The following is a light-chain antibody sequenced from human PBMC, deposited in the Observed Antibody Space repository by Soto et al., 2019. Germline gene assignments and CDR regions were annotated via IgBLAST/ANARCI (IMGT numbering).Light chain of an antibody. Sequence: DIVMTQSPATLSVSLGERATLSCRASQNVDISLAWYQQKPGQAPRLLIYGASTRAPGNPARCSGSGSGTEFTLTISSLQSGDFAVYYCQQYHKWPPYTFGQGSKLEIK. J-gene: IGKJ2*01. CDR3: QQYHKWPPYT. CDR1: QNVDIS. V-gene: IGKV3-15*01. CDR2: GAS.